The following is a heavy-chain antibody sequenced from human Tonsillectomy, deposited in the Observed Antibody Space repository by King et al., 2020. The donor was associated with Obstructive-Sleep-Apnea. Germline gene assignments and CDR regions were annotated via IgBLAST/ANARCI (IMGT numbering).Heavy chain of an antibody. V-gene: IGHV3-7*03. D-gene: IGHD7-27*01. CDR1: GFTFSSSW. CDR2: IKLDGSEK. J-gene: IGHJ4*02. CDR3: AREAGEVSD. Sequence: VQLVESGGGLVQPGGSLRLSCAASGFTFSSSWMSWVRQAPGKGLEWVANIKLDGSEKYYVDSVKGRFTISRDNARNSLSPRMNSLRAEDTAVYYCAREAGEVSDWGQGTLVTVSS.